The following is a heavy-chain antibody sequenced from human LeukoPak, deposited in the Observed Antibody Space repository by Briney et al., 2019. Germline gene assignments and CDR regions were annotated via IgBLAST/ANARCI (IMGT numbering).Heavy chain of an antibody. V-gene: IGHV3-53*01. CDR2: IYSGGST. CDR1: GFIVSSKY. CDR3: ARAGPIDY. Sequence: PGGSLRLSCAASGFIVSSKYMSWDRQAPGKGLEWVSVIYSGGSTYYAASVEGRFTISRDNSKNTVYLQMNNLRVDDTAVYYCARAGPIDYWGQGILVTVSS. J-gene: IGHJ4*02.